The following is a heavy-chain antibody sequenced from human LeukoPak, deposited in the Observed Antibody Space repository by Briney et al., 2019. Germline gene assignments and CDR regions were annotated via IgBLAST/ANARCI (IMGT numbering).Heavy chain of an antibody. CDR3: ARGRKNYDFWSGYYKLSNWFDP. Sequence: SETLSLTCAVYGGSFSGYYWGWIRQPPGKGLEWIGEINHSGSTNYNPSLKRRVTISVDTSKNQFSLKLSSVTAADTAVYYCARGRKNYDFWSGYYKLSNWFDPWGQGTLVTVSS. V-gene: IGHV4-34*01. CDR1: GGSFSGYY. J-gene: IGHJ5*02. D-gene: IGHD3-3*01. CDR2: INHSGST.